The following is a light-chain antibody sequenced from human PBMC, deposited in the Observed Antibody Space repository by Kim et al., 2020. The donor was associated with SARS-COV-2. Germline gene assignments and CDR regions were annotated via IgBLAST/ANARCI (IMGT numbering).Light chain of an antibody. CDR3: QQYSDWRPIT. J-gene: IGKJ5*01. CDR1: QSISSN. Sequence: SPWERVTLSCRARQSISSNLSWYLQNPGQAPRLLISGASTRATNIPSRFSGSGSGREFTLTITTLQSEDFAIYYCQQYSDWRPITFGQGTRLDIK. V-gene: IGKV3-15*01. CDR2: GAS.